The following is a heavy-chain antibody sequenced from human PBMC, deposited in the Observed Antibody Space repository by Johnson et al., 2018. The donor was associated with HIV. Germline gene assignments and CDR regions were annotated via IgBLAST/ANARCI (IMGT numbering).Heavy chain of an antibody. CDR1: GFTFSSYA. CDR2: IYSGGST. V-gene: IGHV3-66*01. J-gene: IGHJ3*02. D-gene: IGHD4-17*01. Sequence: VQLVESGGGLVQPGGSLRLSCAASGFTFSSYAMSWVRQAPGKGLEWVSVIYSGGSTYNADSVKGRFTISRDNSKNTLYLQMNSLRAEDTAVYYCARETDYGPPNAFDIWGQGTMVTVSS. CDR3: ARETDYGPPNAFDI.